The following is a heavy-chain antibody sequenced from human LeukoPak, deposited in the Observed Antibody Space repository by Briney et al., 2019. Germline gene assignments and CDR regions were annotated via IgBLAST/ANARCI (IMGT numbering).Heavy chain of an antibody. CDR3: ARDLDVDTAMVNVDY. D-gene: IGHD5-18*01. CDR1: GFTFSSYS. Sequence: PGGSLRLSCTASGFTFSSYSMNWVRQAPGKGLEWVSSISSSSSYIYYADSVKGRFTISRDNAKISLYLQMNSLRAEDTAVYYCARDLDVDTAMVNVDYWGQGTLVTVSS. V-gene: IGHV3-21*01. CDR2: ISSSSSYI. J-gene: IGHJ4*02.